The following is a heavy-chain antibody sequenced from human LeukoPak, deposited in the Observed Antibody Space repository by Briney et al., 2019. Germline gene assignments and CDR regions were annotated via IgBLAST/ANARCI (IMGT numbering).Heavy chain of an antibody. V-gene: IGHV1-69*01. CDR2: IIPIFGTA. CDR3: ARDLEVEMATSRDAFDI. D-gene: IGHD5-24*01. CDR1: GGTFSSYA. Sequence: SVKVSCKASGGTFSSYAISWVRQAPGQGLEWMGGIIPIFGTANYAQRLQGRVTITADESTSTAYMELSSLRSEDTAVYYCARDLEVEMATSRDAFDIWGQGTMVTVSS. J-gene: IGHJ3*02.